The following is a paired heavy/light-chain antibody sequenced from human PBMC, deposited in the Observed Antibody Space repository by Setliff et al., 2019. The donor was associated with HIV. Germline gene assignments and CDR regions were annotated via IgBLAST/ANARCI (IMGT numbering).Heavy chain of an antibody. Sequence: EVQLVESGGGLVKPGESLRLSCAASGFNFNNAWMSWVRQAPGKGLEWVGRIKRERDGGTTEYAAPVKGRFTISRDDSKNTLYLQMNSLITEDTAMYSCARGSFDYGDNVGWFAFDIWGQGTMVTVSS. CDR3: ARGSFDYGDNVGWFAFDI. J-gene: IGHJ3*02. CDR1: GFNFNNAW. CDR2: IKRERDGGTT. D-gene: IGHD4-17*01. V-gene: IGHV3-15*01.
Light chain of an antibody. J-gene: IGKJ4*01. V-gene: IGKV4-1*01. CDR2: WAS. CDR3: QQYYGTPLT. Sequence: DIVMTQSPDSLAVSLGERATINCKSSQSVLYSSNNKNYLAWYQHKPGQPPKLLIYWASTRGSGVPDRFSGSGSATDFTLTISSLQTEDVAVYYCQQYYGTPLTFGAGTKVEIK. CDR1: QSVLYSSNNKNY.